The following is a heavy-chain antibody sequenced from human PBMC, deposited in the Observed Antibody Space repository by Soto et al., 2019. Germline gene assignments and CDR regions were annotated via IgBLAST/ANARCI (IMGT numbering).Heavy chain of an antibody. V-gene: IGHV6-1*01. J-gene: IGHJ6*02. D-gene: IGHD6-19*01. CDR1: GDSVSRNSAA. CDR2: TYYRSKWYN. Sequence: SQTLSLSCAISGDSVSRNSAAWNWIRQSPSRGLEWLGRTYYRSKWYNDYAVSVKSRITINPDTSKNQFSLQLNSVTPEDTAVYYCARVKASSGWYYDYYYGMDVWGQGTTVTVSS. CDR3: ARVKASSGWYYDYYYGMDV.